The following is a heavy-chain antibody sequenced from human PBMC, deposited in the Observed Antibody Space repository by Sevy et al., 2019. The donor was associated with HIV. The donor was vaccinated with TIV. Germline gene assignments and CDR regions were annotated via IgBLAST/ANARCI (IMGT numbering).Heavy chain of an antibody. D-gene: IGHD3-22*01. V-gene: IGHV3-30-3*01. J-gene: IGHJ4*02. CDR1: GFTFSSYA. CDR3: ARGAFYYDSSGSPLFDY. Sequence: GGSLRLSCAASGFTFSSYAMHWVRQAPGKGLEWVAVISYDGSNKYYADSVKGRFTISRDNSKNTLYLQMNSLRAEDTAVYYCARGAFYYDSSGSPLFDYWGQGTLVTVSS. CDR2: ISYDGSNK.